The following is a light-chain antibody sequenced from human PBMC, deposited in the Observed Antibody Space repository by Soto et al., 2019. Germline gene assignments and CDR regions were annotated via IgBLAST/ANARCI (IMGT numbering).Light chain of an antibody. CDR3: QQYNNWPRLD. V-gene: IGKV3-15*01. CDR2: ATS. J-gene: IGKJ2*01. Sequence: EIVMTQSPATLSVFPGERATLSCRASQSVSGHLAWYQQKPGQAPRLLIYATSTRATGIPARFGGSGSGTEFTLTISSLQSEDFGGYYCQQYNNWPRLDFGQGTKLEIK. CDR1: QSVSGH.